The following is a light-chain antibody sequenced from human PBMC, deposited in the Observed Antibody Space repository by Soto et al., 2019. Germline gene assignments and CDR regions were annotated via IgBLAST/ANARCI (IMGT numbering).Light chain of an antibody. Sequence: EIVLTQSPGTLSLYPGERATLYCRASQSVAGTYLAWYQQKPGQAPRLLIYRASSRATGIPDRFSGSGSGTDFTLTISRLEPEDFAVFYCQQYGSSPVTFGQGTRLEIK. CDR3: QQYGSSPVT. CDR1: QSVAGTY. CDR2: RAS. J-gene: IGKJ5*01. V-gene: IGKV3-20*01.